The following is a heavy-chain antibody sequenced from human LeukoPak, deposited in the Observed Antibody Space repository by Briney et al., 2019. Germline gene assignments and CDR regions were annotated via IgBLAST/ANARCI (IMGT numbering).Heavy chain of an antibody. CDR2: IHHSGIT. J-gene: IGHJ4*02. CDR3: ARVLAYSASSDY. V-gene: IGHV4-59*08. Sequence: PSETLSLTCTVSGGSISSYYWSWIRQPPGKGLEWIGSIHHSGITYYNPSLKSRVTISVDTSKNQVSLELSSVTAADTAVYYCARVLAYSASSDYWGQGTLVTVSS. D-gene: IGHD4-11*01. CDR1: GGSISSYY.